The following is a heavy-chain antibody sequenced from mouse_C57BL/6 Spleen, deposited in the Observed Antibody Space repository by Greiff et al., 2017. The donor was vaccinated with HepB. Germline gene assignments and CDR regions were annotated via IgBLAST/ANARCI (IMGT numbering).Heavy chain of an antibody. CDR3: ARDYAWFAY. CDR2: INPSTGGT. D-gene: IGHD2-4*01. J-gene: IGHJ3*01. CDR1: GYSFTGYY. V-gene: IGHV1-43*01. Sequence: EVQLQQSGPELVKPGASVKISCKASGYSFTGYYMHWVKQSSEKSLEWIGEINPSTGGTSYNQKFKGKATLTVDKSSSTAYMQLKSLTSEDSAVYYCARDYAWFAYWGQGTLVTVSA.